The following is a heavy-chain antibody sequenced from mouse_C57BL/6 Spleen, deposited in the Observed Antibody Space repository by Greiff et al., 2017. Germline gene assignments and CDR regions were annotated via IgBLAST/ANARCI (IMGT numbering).Heavy chain of an antibody. D-gene: IGHD1-1*01. V-gene: IGHV14-2*01. J-gene: IGHJ1*03. Sequence: EVKLMESGAELVKPGASVKLSCTASGFNIKDYYMHWVKQRTEQGLEWIGRIDPEDGETKYAPKFQGKATITADTSSNTAYLQLSSLTSEDTAVYYCAFYGSSHLGYFDVWGTGTTVTVSS. CDR2: IDPEDGET. CDR3: AFYGSSHLGYFDV. CDR1: GFNIKDYY.